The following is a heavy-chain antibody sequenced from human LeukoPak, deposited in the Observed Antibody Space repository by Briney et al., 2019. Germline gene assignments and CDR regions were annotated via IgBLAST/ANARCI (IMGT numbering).Heavy chain of an antibody. J-gene: IGHJ4*02. V-gene: IGHV4-4*07. D-gene: IGHD3-10*01. CDR1: GGXINTYY. CDR2: MDTSGSP. CDR3: AKGQRVRGVISELYYFDY. Sequence: SETLSLTCTVSGGXINTYYCSWIRQPAGKGLEWIGGMDTSGSPNYNPSIQSRVTMSVDTSKNQFSLKLSSVTAADTAVYYCAKGQRVRGVISELYYFDYWGQGTLVTVSS.